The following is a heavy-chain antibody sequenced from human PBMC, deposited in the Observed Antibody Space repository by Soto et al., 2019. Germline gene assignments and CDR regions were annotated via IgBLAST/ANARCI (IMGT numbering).Heavy chain of an antibody. CDR3: ARQGFGALPGLVDV. J-gene: IGHJ6*02. CDR2: VSPIWGS. Sequence: QVLLQESGPGLVKPSETLSLSCTVSGDSISSYYWGWIRQPPGKEMEWIGYVSPIWGSAYNPSLQXXVXXSLDTSKSQFSLELTSVTATDTAVYYCARQGFGALPGLVDVWGQGTTVTVSS. D-gene: IGHD3-10*01. V-gene: IGHV4-59*08. CDR1: GDSISSYY.